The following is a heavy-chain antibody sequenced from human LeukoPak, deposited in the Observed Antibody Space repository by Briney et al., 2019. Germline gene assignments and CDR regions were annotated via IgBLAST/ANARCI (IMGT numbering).Heavy chain of an antibody. V-gene: IGHV4-31*03. CDR3: ARSYSSSWYLVY. J-gene: IGHJ4*02. CDR2: IYYSGST. CDR1: GGSISSGGYY. Sequence: SQTLSLTCTVSGGSISSGGYYWSWIRQHSGKGLEWIGYIYYSGSTYYNPSLKSRVTISVDTSKNQFSLKLSSVTAADTAVYYCARSYSSSWYLVYWGQGTLVTVSS. D-gene: IGHD6-13*01.